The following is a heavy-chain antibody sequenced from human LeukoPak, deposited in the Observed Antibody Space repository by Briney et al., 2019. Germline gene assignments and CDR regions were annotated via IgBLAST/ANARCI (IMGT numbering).Heavy chain of an antibody. J-gene: IGHJ4*02. CDR3: GKDPPVFEH. CDR1: GFAFTNYG. Sequence: GGSLRLSCAASGFAFTNYGMHWVRQAPGKGLEWVAFILYDGSIEYYTDSVRGRFIISRDISKNTLYLQMNSLRAEDTAVYYCGKDPPVFEHWGQGTLVTVPS. V-gene: IGHV3-30*02. CDR2: ILYDGSIE.